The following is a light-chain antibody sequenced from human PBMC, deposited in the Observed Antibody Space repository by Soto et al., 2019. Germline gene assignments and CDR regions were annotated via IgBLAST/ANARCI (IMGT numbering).Light chain of an antibody. CDR2: GAA. J-gene: IGKJ4*01. CDR3: QQYNNWPPVT. Sequence: ETVMTQSPATLSVSPGERATLSCRASQSVFSSLAWYQHKPGQAPRLLIYGAATRATGIPARFSGSGSGTEFTLTISSLQSDDIAVYYCQQYNNWPPVTFGGGTKVEIK. CDR1: QSVFSS. V-gene: IGKV3-15*01.